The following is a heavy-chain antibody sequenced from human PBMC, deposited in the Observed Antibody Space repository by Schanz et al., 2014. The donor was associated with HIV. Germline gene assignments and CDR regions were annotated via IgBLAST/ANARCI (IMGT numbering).Heavy chain of an antibody. CDR3: ARDAEGIWKWGYFDY. V-gene: IGHV3-30-3*01. D-gene: IGHD1-1*01. CDR2: ISYEGSKR. J-gene: IGHJ4*02. CDR1: GFTFSSFA. Sequence: QVQLVESGGGVVQPGRSLRLSCAASGFTFSSFAMHWVRQAPGKGLEWVTLISYEGSKRYYADSVKGRFTVSRDNTKNTLYLQMNSLTPEDTAVYYCARDAEGIWKWGYFDYGGQGILVTVSS.